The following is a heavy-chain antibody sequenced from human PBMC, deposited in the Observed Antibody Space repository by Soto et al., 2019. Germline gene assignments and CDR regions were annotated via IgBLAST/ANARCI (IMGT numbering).Heavy chain of an antibody. J-gene: IGHJ5*02. Sequence: PGGSLRLSCTTSGFNVSSSHMTWVRQAPGKGLEWVSVIYSGGSSYYAVSVQGRFTISRDNSKNTVYLQMNSLRGEDTAMYYCARLGPYGSESYSFRYNWFDPWGQGTLVTVSS. CDR1: GFNVSSSH. CDR3: ARLGPYGSESYSFRYNWFDP. V-gene: IGHV3-53*01. CDR2: IYSGGSS. D-gene: IGHD3-10*01.